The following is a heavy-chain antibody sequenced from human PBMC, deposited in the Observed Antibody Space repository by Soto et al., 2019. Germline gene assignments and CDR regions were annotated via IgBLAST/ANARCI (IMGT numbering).Heavy chain of an antibody. CDR3: AKDVFFGYCSSTSCPRGAFDI. V-gene: IGHV3-9*01. Sequence: PGGSLRLSCAASGFTFDDYAMHWVRQAPGKGLEWVSGISWNSGSIGYADSVKGRFTISRDNAKNSLYLQMNSLRAEDTALYYCAKDVFFGYCSSTSCPRGAFDIWGQGTMVTVSS. CDR1: GFTFDDYA. CDR2: ISWNSGSI. J-gene: IGHJ3*02. D-gene: IGHD2-2*01.